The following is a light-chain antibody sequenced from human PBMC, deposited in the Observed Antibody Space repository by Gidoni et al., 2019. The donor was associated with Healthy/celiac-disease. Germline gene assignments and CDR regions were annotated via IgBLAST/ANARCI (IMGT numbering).Light chain of an antibody. CDR2: EVS. CDR1: SSDVGGYNS. Sequence: SALTQPPSASGSPGQSVTISCTGSSSDVGGYNSVSWYQQHPGKAPKLMIYEVSKRPSGVPDRFFGSKSGNTASLTVSGLQAEDEADYYCSSYAGSNNVVFGGGTKLTVL. J-gene: IGLJ2*01. V-gene: IGLV2-8*01. CDR3: SSYAGSNNVV.